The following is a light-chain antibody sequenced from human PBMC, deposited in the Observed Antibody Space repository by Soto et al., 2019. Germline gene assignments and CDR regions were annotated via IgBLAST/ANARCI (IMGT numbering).Light chain of an antibody. Sequence: EIVMTQSPATLSVSPGERATLSCRASQSLSSNLAWYQQKPGQPPRLLIYGASTRATGITARFSGSGSGTEFTLTISSQQSEDFAVYYFLQYNNWPNTFGQGTKLEIK. CDR1: QSLSSN. CDR2: GAS. CDR3: LQYNNWPNT. J-gene: IGKJ2*01. V-gene: IGKV3-15*01.